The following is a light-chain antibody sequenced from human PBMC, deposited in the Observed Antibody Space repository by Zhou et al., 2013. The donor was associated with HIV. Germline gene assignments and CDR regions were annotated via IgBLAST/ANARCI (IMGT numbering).Light chain of an antibody. J-gene: IGKJ1*01. V-gene: IGKV1D-12*01. CDR1: QDISRW. CDR2: SAS. Sequence: DIQMTQSPSSVSASVGDRVTITCRASQDISRWLAWYQQKPGQAPKRLIYSASSLQSGVPSRFSGSGSGTEFTLTISSLQLEDFATYFCLQHNSLPQTFGQGTKVEIK. CDR3: LQHNSLPQT.